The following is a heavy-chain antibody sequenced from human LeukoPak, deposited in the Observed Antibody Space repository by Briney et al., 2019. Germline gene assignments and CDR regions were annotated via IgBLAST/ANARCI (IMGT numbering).Heavy chain of an antibody. J-gene: IGHJ5*02. Sequence: ASVKVSCKASGYTFTSYAMNWVRQAPGQGLEWMGWINTNTGNPTYAQGFTGRFVFSLDTSVSTAYLQISSLKAEDTAVYYCARDFVVVVAATRGGTYNWFDPWGQGTLVTVSS. CDR1: GYTFTSYA. CDR2: INTNTGNP. CDR3: ARDFVVVVAATRGGTYNWFDP. D-gene: IGHD2-15*01. V-gene: IGHV7-4-1*02.